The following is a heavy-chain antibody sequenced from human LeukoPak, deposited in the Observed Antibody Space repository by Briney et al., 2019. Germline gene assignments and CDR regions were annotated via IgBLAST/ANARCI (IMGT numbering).Heavy chain of an antibody. J-gene: IGHJ4*02. CDR2: ISSSSSYI. D-gene: IGHD1-26*01. CDR1: GFTFSSYS. Sequence: PGGSLRLSCAASGFTFSSYSMNWVRQAPGKGLEWVSSISSSSSYIYYADSVKGRFTISRDNAKNSLYLQMNSLRAEDTAVYYCAKIGGYSGSYSRDPFDYWGQGTLVTVSS. CDR3: AKIGGYSGSYSRDPFDY. V-gene: IGHV3-21*01.